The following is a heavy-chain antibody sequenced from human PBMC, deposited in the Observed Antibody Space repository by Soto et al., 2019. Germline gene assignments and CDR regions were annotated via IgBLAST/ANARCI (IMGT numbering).Heavy chain of an antibody. CDR3: ARGSSFGGDFDV. V-gene: IGHV4-4*02. CDR2: FYHAGSP. D-gene: IGHD3-10*01. CDR1: GGSITSSSW. Sequence: QLQESGPGLVKPSGTLSLNCAVSGGSITSSSWWTWVRQSPRKGLEWIGEFYHAGSPNYNPSSGSRVTILADRSKNFFSLTLTSVPAADTAMYYCARGSSFGGDFDVWGQGIMVTVSS. J-gene: IGHJ3*01.